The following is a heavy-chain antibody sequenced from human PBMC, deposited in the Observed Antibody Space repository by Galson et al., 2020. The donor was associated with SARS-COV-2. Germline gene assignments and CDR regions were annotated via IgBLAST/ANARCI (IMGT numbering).Heavy chain of an antibody. CDR3: VRGSGWLHDY. J-gene: IGHJ4*02. V-gene: IGHV3-7*04. CDR2: INQDGSET. Sequence: GESLKISCAASGFSLSTTSIWMSWVRQAPGKGLEWVAIINQDGSETKYIDSVRGRFTISRDNAKNSLYLQMNSLRAEDTAVYYCVRGSGWLHDYWGQGTLVTVSS. CDR1: GFSLSTTSIW. D-gene: IGHD6-19*01.